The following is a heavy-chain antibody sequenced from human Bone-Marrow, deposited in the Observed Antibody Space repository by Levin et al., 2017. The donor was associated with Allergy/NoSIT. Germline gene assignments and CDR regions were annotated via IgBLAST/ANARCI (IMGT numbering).Heavy chain of an antibody. CDR3: ARDSGGGRFDY. Sequence: GGSLRLSCVASGFTFSSHWMGWVRQAPGKWLEWVANINQDESEKYYVESVKGRFTMSRDNAKNSVFLQMNSLRAEDTAIYYCARDSGGGRFDYWGQGTLVTVSS. D-gene: IGHD1-26*01. CDR1: GFTFSSHW. J-gene: IGHJ4*02. CDR2: INQDESEK. V-gene: IGHV3-7*01.